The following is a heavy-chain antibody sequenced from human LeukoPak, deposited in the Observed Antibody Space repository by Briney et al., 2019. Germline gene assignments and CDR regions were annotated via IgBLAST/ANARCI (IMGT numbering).Heavy chain of an antibody. CDR1: GGSFSGYY. Sequence: SETLSLTCAVYGGSFSGYYWSWIRQPPGKGLEWIGEINHSGSTNYNPSLKSRVTISVDTSKNQFSLKLSSVTAADTAVYYCARHTVVTPLVDYWGQGTLVTVSS. CDR3: ARHTVVTPLVDY. V-gene: IGHV4-34*01. D-gene: IGHD4-23*01. J-gene: IGHJ4*02. CDR2: INHSGST.